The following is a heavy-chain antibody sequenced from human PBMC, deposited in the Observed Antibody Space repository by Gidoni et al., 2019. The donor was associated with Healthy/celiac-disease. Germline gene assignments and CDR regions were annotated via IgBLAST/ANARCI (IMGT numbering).Heavy chain of an antibody. V-gene: IGHV3-53*01. CDR1: GFTVSSNY. D-gene: IGHD3-22*01. J-gene: IGHJ4*02. Sequence: EVQLVESGGGLIQPGGSLRLSCAASGFTVSSNYMSWVRQAPGKGLEWVSVIYSGGSTYYADSVKGRFTISRDNSKNTLYLQMNSLRAEDTAVYYCARRSDYYDSSGYFDYWGQGTLVTVSS. CDR2: IYSGGST. CDR3: ARRSDYYDSSGYFDY.